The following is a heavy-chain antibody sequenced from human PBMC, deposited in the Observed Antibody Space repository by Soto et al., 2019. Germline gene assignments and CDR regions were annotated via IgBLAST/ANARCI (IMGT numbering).Heavy chain of an antibody. D-gene: IGHD6-13*01. V-gene: IGHV3-30-3*01. Sequence: GGSLRLSCAASGFTFSSYAMHWVRQAPGKGLEWVAVISYDGSNKYYADSVKGRFTISRDNSKNTLYLQMNSLRAEDTAVYYCAEGGYDDLYSSSWYYFDYWGQGTLVTVSS. CDR1: GFTFSSYA. J-gene: IGHJ4*02. CDR3: AEGGYDDLYSSSWYYFDY. CDR2: ISYDGSNK.